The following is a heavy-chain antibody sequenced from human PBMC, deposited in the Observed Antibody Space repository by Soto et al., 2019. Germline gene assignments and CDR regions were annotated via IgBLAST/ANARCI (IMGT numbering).Heavy chain of an antibody. V-gene: IGHV3-30*18. CDR3: AKDHDYGDYTTASYYHGMDV. J-gene: IGHJ6*02. Sequence: SLRLSCAASGFTFSSYGMHWVRQAPGKGLEWVAVISYDGSNKYYADSVKGRFTISRDNSKNTLYLQMNSLRAEDTAVYYCAKDHDYGDYTTASYYHGMDVWGQGPTVTVYS. CDR1: GFTFSSYG. D-gene: IGHD4-17*01. CDR2: ISYDGSNK.